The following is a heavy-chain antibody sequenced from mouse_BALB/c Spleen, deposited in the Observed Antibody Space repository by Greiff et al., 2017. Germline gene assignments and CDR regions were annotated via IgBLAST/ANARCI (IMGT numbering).Heavy chain of an antibody. J-gene: IGHJ3*01. CDR1: GFTFSSFG. Sequence: EVKLVESGGGLVQPGGSRKLSCAASGFTFSSFGMHWVRQAPEKGREWVAYISSGSSTIYYADTVKGRFTISRDNPKNTLFLQMTSLRSEDTAMYYCARETVTGSFAYWGQGTLVTVSA. V-gene: IGHV5-17*02. D-gene: IGHD4-1*01. CDR2: ISSGSSTI. CDR3: ARETVTGSFAY.